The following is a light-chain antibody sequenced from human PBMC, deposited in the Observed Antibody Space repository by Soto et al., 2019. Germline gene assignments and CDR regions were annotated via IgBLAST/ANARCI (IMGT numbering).Light chain of an antibody. V-gene: IGLV2-14*01. J-gene: IGLJ2*01. Sequence: QSALTQPASVSGSPGQSITISCTGSSNDVGGYNFVSWYQQHPGKAPQLMIYAVSNRPSGVSNRFSGSKSGNTASLTISGLQTEDEADYFCSSYTSSSTLVFGGGTKLTVL. CDR1: SNDVGGYNF. CDR3: SSYTSSSTLV. CDR2: AVS.